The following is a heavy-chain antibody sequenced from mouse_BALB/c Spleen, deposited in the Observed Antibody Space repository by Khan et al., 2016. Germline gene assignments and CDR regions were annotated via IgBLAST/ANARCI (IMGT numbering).Heavy chain of an antibody. CDR3: ARGGNWGVWYFEV. Sequence: EVQLQESGPGLVKPSQSLSLTCTVTGYSITSDYAWNWIRQFPGNKLEWMGYISYSGSTRYNPSLKSRISITRDTSKNQFVLLLNSVTPEDTSTYYCARGGNWGVWYFEVWGAGTTVTVSS. D-gene: IGHD4-1*01. V-gene: IGHV3-2*02. CDR2: ISYSGST. CDR1: GYSITSDYA. J-gene: IGHJ1*01.